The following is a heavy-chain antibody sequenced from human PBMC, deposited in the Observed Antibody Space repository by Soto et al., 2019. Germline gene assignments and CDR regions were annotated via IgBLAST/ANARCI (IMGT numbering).Heavy chain of an antibody. V-gene: IGHV3-7*01. D-gene: IGHD3-9*01. Sequence: GGTLRLSCAASGFTFGDYWVSWVRQAPGKGLEWVANIKEDGGEYHYVDSVKGRFTISRDNAKNSLYLQMNSLRAEDTAVYYCARDRNYDILTGYYDAFDIWGQGTMVTVSS. CDR2: IKEDGGEY. CDR1: GFTFGDYW. J-gene: IGHJ3*02. CDR3: ARDRNYDILTGYYDAFDI.